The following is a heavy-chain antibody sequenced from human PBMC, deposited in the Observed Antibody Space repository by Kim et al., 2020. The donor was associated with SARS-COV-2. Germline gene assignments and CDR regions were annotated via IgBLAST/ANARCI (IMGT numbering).Heavy chain of an antibody. J-gene: IGHJ2*01. D-gene: IGHD6-13*01. V-gene: IGHV1-3*01. CDR3: ATRIAAGGNNWYFDL. Sequence: QNLKGRVTITRDTSASTAYMELSSLRSEDTAVYYCATRIAAGGNNWYFDLWGRGTLVTVSS.